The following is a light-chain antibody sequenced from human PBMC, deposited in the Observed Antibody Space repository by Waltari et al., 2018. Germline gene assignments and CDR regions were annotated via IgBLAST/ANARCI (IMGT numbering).Light chain of an antibody. V-gene: IGLV2-14*03. J-gene: IGLJ3*02. CDR3: NSYASSNTRV. CDR1: SRDIGSYNY. Sequence: QSALTQAASVSGSPGQPITIPCPGTSRDIGSYNYVSWYQQHPGKAPKLMIYDVSKRPSGVSNRFSGSKSGNTASLTISGLQAEDEADYYCNSYASSNTRVFGGGTKLTVL. CDR2: DVS.